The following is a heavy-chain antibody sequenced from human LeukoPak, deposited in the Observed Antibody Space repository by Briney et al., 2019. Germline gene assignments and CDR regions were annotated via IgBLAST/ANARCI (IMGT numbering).Heavy chain of an antibody. V-gene: IGHV1-69*05. D-gene: IGHD5-12*01. Sequence: ASVKVSCKASGGTFSSCAISWVRQAPGQGLEWMGGIIPIFGTANYAQKFQGRVTITTDESTSTAYMELSSLRSEDTAVYYCARRSGYEDHWFDPWGQGTLVTVSS. J-gene: IGHJ5*02. CDR3: ARRSGYEDHWFDP. CDR1: GGTFSSCA. CDR2: IIPIFGTA.